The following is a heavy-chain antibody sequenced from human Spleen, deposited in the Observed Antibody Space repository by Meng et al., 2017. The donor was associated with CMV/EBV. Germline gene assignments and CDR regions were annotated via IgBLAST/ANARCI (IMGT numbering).Heavy chain of an antibody. V-gene: IGHV3-30*04. CDR2: ISFDGGNK. Sequence: GESLKISCTASGFSFHLYSMHWVRQAPGKGLEWVAVISFDGGNKYYGDSVKGRFSISRDNSNKMVFLQLNSLRPEDTAVYYCARSPGRGYYGMDVWGQGTTVTVSS. CDR3: ARSPGRGYYGMDV. CDR1: GFSFHLYS. J-gene: IGHJ6*02.